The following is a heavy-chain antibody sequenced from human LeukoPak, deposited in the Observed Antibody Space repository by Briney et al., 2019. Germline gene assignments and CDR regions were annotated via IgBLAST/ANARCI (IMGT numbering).Heavy chain of an antibody. CDR3: ARASGYCFDY. V-gene: IGHV3-48*03. Sequence: GGSLRLSCAASGFTFSSYEMNWVRQAPGKGLEWVSYVSSSGSTIYYADSVKGRFTISSDNAKNSLYLQMNSLRAEDTAVYYCARASGYCFDYWGQGTLVTVSS. D-gene: IGHD3-22*01. CDR1: GFTFSSYE. CDR2: VSSSGSTI. J-gene: IGHJ4*02.